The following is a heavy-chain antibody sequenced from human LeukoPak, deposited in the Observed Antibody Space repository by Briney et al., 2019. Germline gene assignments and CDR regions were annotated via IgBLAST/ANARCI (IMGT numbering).Heavy chain of an antibody. V-gene: IGHV3-43*02. D-gene: IGHD5-24*01. CDR2: ISGDGSST. CDR3: AKGNGNSLYYYYGMDV. CDR1: GFTFDDYA. J-gene: IGHJ6*02. Sequence: GGSLRLSCAASGFTFDDYAMHWVLQAPGKGLEWVSLISGDGSSTYYADSVKGRFTISRDNSKNSLYLQVNSLRTEDTALYYCAKGNGNSLYYYYGMDVWGQGTTVTVSS.